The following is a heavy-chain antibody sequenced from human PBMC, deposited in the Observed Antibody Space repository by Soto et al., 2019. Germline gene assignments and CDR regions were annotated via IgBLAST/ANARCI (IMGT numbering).Heavy chain of an antibody. CDR3: AHTSLKNVWAFDY. J-gene: IGHJ4*02. Sequence: QITLKESGPTLVKPTQTLTLTCTFSGISLSTKEVGVGWIRQPPGKGLEWLALIYWDGDQRYRLSLRTRVTITKDTSKNQVFLTMANMDPVDTPTYFCAHTSLKNVWAFDYWGQGTLVTVSS. CDR1: GISLSTKEVG. V-gene: IGHV2-5*02. CDR2: IYWDGDQ. D-gene: IGHD2-2*01.